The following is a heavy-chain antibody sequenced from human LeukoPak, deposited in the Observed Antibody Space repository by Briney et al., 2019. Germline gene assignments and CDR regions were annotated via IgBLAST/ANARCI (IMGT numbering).Heavy chain of an antibody. CDR3: ARLYCSGGSCYSAFDI. CDR1: GDSISGGGFY. CDR2: IYYSGST. V-gene: IGHV4-31*03. Sequence: PSQTLSLTCTVSGDSISGGGFYWSWIRQHPGKGLEWIGYIYYSGSTYYNPSLKSRLTISVDTSKNQFSLKLSSVTAADTAVYYCARLYCSGGSCYSAFDIWGQGTMVTVSS. J-gene: IGHJ3*02. D-gene: IGHD2-15*01.